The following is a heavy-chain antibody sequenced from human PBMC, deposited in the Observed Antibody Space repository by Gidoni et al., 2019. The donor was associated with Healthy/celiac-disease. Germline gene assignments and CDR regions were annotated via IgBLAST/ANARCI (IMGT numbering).Heavy chain of an antibody. J-gene: IGHJ6*02. CDR1: GGTFSSYA. V-gene: IGHV1-69*04. CDR3: AREAYGDYYYYYGMDV. CDR2: ILPILGIA. D-gene: IGHD4-17*01. Sequence: QVQLVQSGAEVKKPGSSVKVSCKASGGTFSSYAISWVRQAPGQGLEWMGRILPILGIANYAQKFQGRVTITADKSTSTAYMELSSLRSEDTAVYYCAREAYGDYYYYYGMDVWGQGTTVTVSS.